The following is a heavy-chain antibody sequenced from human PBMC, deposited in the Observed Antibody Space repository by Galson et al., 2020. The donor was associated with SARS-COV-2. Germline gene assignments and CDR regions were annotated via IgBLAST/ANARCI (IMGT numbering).Heavy chain of an antibody. V-gene: IGHV1-69*04. CDR2: IIPILGIA. CDR1: GGTFSSYT. D-gene: IGHD5-18*01. J-gene: IGHJ4*02. Sequence: SVKVSCKASGGTFSSYTISWVRQAPGQGLEWMGRIIPILGIANYAQKFQGRVTITADKSTSTAYMELSSLRSEDTAVYYCARDDTAMAPFDYWGQGTLVTVSS. CDR3: ARDDTAMAPFDY.